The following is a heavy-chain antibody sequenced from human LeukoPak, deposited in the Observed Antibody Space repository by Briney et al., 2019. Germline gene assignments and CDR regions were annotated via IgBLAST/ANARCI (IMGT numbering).Heavy chain of an antibody. CDR1: GFSFSSYG. CDR3: AKYYRESSGASPLDY. V-gene: IGHV3-30*02. J-gene: IGHJ4*02. D-gene: IGHD3-22*01. CDR2: IRYDGTNK. Sequence: GGSLRLSCVASGFSFSSYGMHWVRQAPGKGLEWVAFIRYDGTNKYHADSVKGRFTISRDNSKNTLYLQMNSLRVEDTAVYYCAKYYRESSGASPLDYWGQGTRVTVSS.